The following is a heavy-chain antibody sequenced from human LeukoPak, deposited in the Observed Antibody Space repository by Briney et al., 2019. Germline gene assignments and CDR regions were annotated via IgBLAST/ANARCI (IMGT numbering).Heavy chain of an antibody. CDR2: MNPNSGNT. V-gene: IGHV1-8*01. CDR3: ARRKITMVRGVPSTYYHGMDV. J-gene: IGHJ6*02. D-gene: IGHD3-10*01. CDR1: GYTFTSYD. Sequence: ASVKVSCKASGYTFTSYDINWVRQATGQGLEWMGWMNPNSGNTGYAQKFQGRVTMTRNTSISTAYMELSSLRSEDTAVYYCARRKITMVRGVPSTYYHGMDVWGQGTTVTVSS.